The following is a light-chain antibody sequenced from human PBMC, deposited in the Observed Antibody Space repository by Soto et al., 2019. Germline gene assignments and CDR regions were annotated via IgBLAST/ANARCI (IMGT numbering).Light chain of an antibody. Sequence: QSALTQPPSASGSPGQSVTISCTGTSSDVGAYNYVSWYQQYPGKAPKLMIYEVNKRPSGVPDRFSGSKSGKTASLTVSGLQPEDEADYYCTSYAGSNIWVFGGWTKLTVL. V-gene: IGLV2-8*01. J-gene: IGLJ3*02. CDR2: EVN. CDR3: TSYAGSNIWV. CDR1: SSDVGAYNY.